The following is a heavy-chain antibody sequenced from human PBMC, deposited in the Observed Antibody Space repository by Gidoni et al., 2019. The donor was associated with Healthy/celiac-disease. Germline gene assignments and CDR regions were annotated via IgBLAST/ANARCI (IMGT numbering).Heavy chain of an antibody. Sequence: QVQLVQSGAEVKKPGASVKVSCKASGYPFPSYGIRWVRQAPGQALEWMGWISAYNGNTNYAQKLQGRVTMTTDTSTSTAYMELRSLRSDDTAVYYCARDRLFYCSGGSCYSGYYYYGMDVWGQGTTVTVSS. CDR2: ISAYNGNT. V-gene: IGHV1-18*04. CDR1: GYPFPSYG. CDR3: ARDRLFYCSGGSCYSGYYYYGMDV. D-gene: IGHD2-15*01. J-gene: IGHJ6*02.